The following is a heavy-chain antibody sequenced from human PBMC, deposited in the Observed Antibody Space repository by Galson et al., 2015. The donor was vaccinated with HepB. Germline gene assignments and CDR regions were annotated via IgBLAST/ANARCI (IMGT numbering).Heavy chain of an antibody. Sequence: SVKVSCKASGYTFTSYGISWVRQAPGQGLEWMGWISAYNGNTNCAQKLQGRVTMTTDTSTSTAYMELRSLRFDDTAVYYCARDGYSGSYGGMDVWGQGTTVTVSS. D-gene: IGHD1-26*01. J-gene: IGHJ6*02. V-gene: IGHV1-18*01. CDR2: ISAYNGNT. CDR3: ARDGYSGSYGGMDV. CDR1: GYTFTSYG.